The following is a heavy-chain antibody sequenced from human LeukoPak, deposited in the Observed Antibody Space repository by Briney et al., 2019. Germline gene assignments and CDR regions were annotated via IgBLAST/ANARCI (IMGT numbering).Heavy chain of an antibody. D-gene: IGHD3-10*01. CDR1: GGSISSSNW. CDR2: VHHSRGT. Sequence: SETLSLTCAVSGGSISSSNWRSCVRQPPRKGLEWIGVVHHSRGTNYNPSHKSRVTISADRSNSRSSLSLNSVTAADTAVFYCARGEEYGSGTVHFDYWGQGILVTVSS. J-gene: IGHJ4*02. CDR3: ARGEEYGSGTVHFDY. V-gene: IGHV4-4*02.